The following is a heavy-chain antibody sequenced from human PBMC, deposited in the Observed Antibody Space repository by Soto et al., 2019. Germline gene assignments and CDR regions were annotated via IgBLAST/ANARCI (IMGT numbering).Heavy chain of an antibody. CDR3: ARVLYCSSTSCAYYYYYGMDV. V-gene: IGHV4-34*01. D-gene: IGHD2-2*01. CDR1: GGSFSGYY. J-gene: IGHJ6*02. CDR2: INHSGST. Sequence: SETLSLTCAVYGGSFSGYYWSWIRQPPGKGLEWIGEINHSGSTNYNPSLKSRVTISVDTSKNQFSLKLSSVTAADTAVYYCARVLYCSSTSCAYYYYYGMDVWGQGTTVTVSS.